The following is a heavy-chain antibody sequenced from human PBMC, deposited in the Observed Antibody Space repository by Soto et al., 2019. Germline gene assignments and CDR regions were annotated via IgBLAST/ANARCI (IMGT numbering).Heavy chain of an antibody. CDR3: ASPRLSSDGTTPIEY. CDR1: GFTFSSYA. CDR2: ISYDGSNK. Sequence: QVQPVESGGGVVQPGRSLRLSCAASGFTFSSYAMHWVRQAPGKGLEWVAVISYDGSNKYYADSVKGRFTISRDNSKNPLYLQMNSLRAEDTAVYYCASPRLSSDGTTPIEYWGQGTLVTVSS. V-gene: IGHV3-30*14. J-gene: IGHJ4*02. D-gene: IGHD1-1*01.